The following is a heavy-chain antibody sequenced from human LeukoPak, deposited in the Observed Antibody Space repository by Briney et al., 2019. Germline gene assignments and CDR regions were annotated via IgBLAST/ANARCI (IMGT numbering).Heavy chain of an antibody. D-gene: IGHD2-15*01. CDR1: GFTFRTYT. V-gene: IGHV3-23*01. J-gene: IGHJ4*02. CDR2: INSGGGT. Sequence: GGSLRLSCAASGFTFRTYTMSWVRQAPGKGLEWVSAINSGGGTSYADSVKGRFTISRDNSKNTLYLQMNSLRAEDAAVYYCAKGRDCSGGSCSYRPFDYWGQGTLVTVSS. CDR3: AKGRDCSGGSCSYRPFDY.